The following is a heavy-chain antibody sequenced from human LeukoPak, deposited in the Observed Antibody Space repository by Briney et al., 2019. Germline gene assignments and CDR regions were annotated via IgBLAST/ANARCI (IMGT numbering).Heavy chain of an antibody. CDR3: AKGGSCSGGTCPTDLDY. D-gene: IGHD2-15*01. Sequence: GVSLRLSCAASGFTFSNYAMGWLRQAPGKGLEWVSGISGSDYAYYTDSVKGRFTISRDNSKNTLYLQMNSLRAEDTALYYCAKGGSCSGGTCPTDLDYWGQGTLVTVSS. CDR2: ISGSDYA. J-gene: IGHJ4*02. V-gene: IGHV3-23*01. CDR1: GFTFSNYA.